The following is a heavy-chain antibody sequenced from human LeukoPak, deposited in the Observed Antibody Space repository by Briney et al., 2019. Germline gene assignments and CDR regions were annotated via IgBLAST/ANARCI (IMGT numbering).Heavy chain of an antibody. Sequence: PGGSLRLSCAASGFTFSSYAFSWVRQAPGKGLEWVSAISGSGGSTYYADSVKGRFTISRDNSKNTLYLQMNSLRAEDTAVYYCAQRDDSSAYYYAVDCYFDYWGQGTLVTVSS. D-gene: IGHD3-22*01. CDR1: GFTFSSYA. CDR2: ISGSGGST. J-gene: IGHJ4*02. V-gene: IGHV3-23*01. CDR3: AQRDDSSAYYYAVDCYFDY.